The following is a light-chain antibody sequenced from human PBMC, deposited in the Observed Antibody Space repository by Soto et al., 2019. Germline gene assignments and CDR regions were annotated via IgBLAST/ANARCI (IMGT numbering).Light chain of an antibody. CDR3: QQYGYIPRT. CDR2: GTS. Sequence: IVLTQSPGTLSLSPGERATLSCRASQSVHTNYFAWYQQKPGQAPRLRIYGTSQMATGIPDRFSGSGFGTDFTLTINRVEPEDFAVYFCQQYGYIPRTCGRGTTVEVK. CDR1: QSVHTNY. J-gene: IGKJ1*01. V-gene: IGKV3-20*01.